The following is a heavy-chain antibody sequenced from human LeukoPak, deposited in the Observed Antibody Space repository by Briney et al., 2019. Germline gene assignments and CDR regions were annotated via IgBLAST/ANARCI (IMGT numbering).Heavy chain of an antibody. D-gene: IGHD2-21*02. V-gene: IGHV3-23*01. CDR1: RFTFSSYA. CDR2: FSGSGGST. CDR3: AKEGCGGDCHKDY. J-gene: IGHJ4*02. Sequence: GGSLRLSCAASRFTFSSYAMSWVRQAPGKGLEWVSTFSGSGGSTYYADSVKGRFTISRDNSKNTLYLQMNSLRAEDTAVYYCAKEGCGGDCHKDYWGQGTLVTVSS.